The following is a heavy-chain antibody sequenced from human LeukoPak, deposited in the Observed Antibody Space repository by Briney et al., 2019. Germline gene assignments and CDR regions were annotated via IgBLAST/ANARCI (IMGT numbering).Heavy chain of an antibody. D-gene: IGHD2-2*01. V-gene: IGHV1-18*01. CDR2: ISAYNGDT. Sequence: ASVKVSCKASGYTFTSYGITWVRQAPGQGLEWMGWISAYNGDTKSAPKFQGRVTMTTDTPTTTAYMDLRSLRSDDTAVYYCARTCPLLYCSSSFFDPWGRGTLVTVSS. CDR1: GYTFTSYG. J-gene: IGHJ5*02. CDR3: ARTCPLLYCSSSFFDP.